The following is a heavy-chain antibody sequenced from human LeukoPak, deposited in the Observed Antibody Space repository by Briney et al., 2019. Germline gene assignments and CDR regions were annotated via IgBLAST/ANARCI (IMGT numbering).Heavy chain of an antibody. V-gene: IGHV3-48*03. D-gene: IGHD3-3*01. CDR3: ARSADYYYYYYYMDV. CDR2: ISSSGSTI. J-gene: IGHJ6*03. Sequence: GGSLRLSCAASGFTFSSYEMNWVRQAPGKGLEWVSYISSSGSTIYYADSVKGRFTISRDNAKNSLYLQMNSLRAEDTAVYYCARSADYYYYYYYMDVWAKGPRSPSP. CDR1: GFTFSSYE.